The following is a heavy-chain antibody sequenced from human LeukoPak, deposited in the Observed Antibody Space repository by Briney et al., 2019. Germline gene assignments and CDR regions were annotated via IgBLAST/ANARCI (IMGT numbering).Heavy chain of an antibody. V-gene: IGHV4-59*12. CDR3: SRESGAFCPFGY. J-gene: IGHJ4*02. D-gene: IGHD1-26*01. CDR2: INYGGDT. Sequence: SETLSLTCTVSGGSITSYYWSWIRQPPGRGLEWIAYINYGGDTDYNPSLKRRVTMSLDESSNQVSLNLTSATAADTAIYYCSRESGAFCPFGYWGQGTLVIVPS. CDR1: GGSITSYY.